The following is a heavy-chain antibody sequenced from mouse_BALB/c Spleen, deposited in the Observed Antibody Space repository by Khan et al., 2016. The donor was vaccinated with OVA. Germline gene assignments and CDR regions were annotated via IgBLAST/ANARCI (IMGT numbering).Heavy chain of an antibody. CDR1: GYTFTSYW. V-gene: IGHV1-76*01. J-gene: IGHJ2*01. Sequence: QFQLVQSGAELVRPGPSVKLSCKTSGYTFTSYWIHWIKQRSGQGLDWIARIYPGTDNTYYDGKFKGKATLTADKSSSTAYMQLSSLKSEDSAVYFCAREEALYYFDYWGQGTTLTVSS. CDR2: IYPGTDNT. CDR3: AREEALYYFDY. D-gene: IGHD3-2*02.